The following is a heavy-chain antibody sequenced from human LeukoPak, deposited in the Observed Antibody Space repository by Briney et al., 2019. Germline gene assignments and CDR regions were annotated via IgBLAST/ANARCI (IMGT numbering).Heavy chain of an antibody. CDR2: IRSKANSYAT. V-gene: IGHV3-73*01. D-gene: IGHD3-22*01. J-gene: IGHJ4*02. CDR3: TSFWLLREDSGGYYVDY. Sequence: GGSLRLSCAASGFTFSGSAMHWVRQASGKGLEWVGRIRSKANSYATAYAASVKGRFTISRDDSKNTAYLQMNSLKTEDTAVYYCTSFWLLREDSGGYYVDYWGQGTLVTVSS. CDR1: GFTFSGSA.